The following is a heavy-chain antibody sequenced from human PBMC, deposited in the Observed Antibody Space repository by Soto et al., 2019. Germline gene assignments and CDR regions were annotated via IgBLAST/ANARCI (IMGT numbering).Heavy chain of an antibody. CDR2: IYYSGST. V-gene: IGHV4-30-4*01. J-gene: IGHJ4*02. D-gene: IGHD5-12*01. Sequence: SETLSLTCTVSGGSISSGDYYWSWIRQPPGKGLEWIGYIYYSGSTYYNPSLKSRVTISVDTSKNQFSLKLSSVTAADTAVYYCARAGEEMATIPFDYWGQGPLVTVSS. CDR3: ARAGEEMATIPFDY. CDR1: GGSISSGDYY.